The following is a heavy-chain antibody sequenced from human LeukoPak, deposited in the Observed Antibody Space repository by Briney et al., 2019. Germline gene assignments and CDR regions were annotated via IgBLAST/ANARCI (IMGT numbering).Heavy chain of an antibody. Sequence: ASVKLSCKASGYTFTSYGISWVRQAPGQGLEWMGWISAYNGNTRYAQKLQSRVTMTTDTSTSTAYVELRSVRSEDTAGYYGAIGRPTSCYPCWCCYYCMDVWGKGTTVSVSS. CDR3: AIGRPTSCYPCWCCYYCMDV. D-gene: IGHD2-2*01. V-gene: IGHV1-18*01. CDR1: GYTFTSYG. J-gene: IGHJ6*03. CDR2: ISAYNGNT.